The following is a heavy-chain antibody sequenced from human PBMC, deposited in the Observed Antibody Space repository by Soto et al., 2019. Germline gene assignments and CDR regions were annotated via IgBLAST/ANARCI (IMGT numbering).Heavy chain of an antibody. J-gene: IGHJ3*02. Sequence: ASVKVSCKASGGTFCSYAISWVRQAPGQGLEWMGWISPNSGGTNYAQKFQGWVTMTRDTSISTAYMELSRLRSDDTAVYYCARSNRYSSSNDAFDIWGQGTMVTVSS. CDR3: ARSNRYSSSNDAFDI. D-gene: IGHD6-13*01. V-gene: IGHV1-2*04. CDR2: ISPNSGGT. CDR1: GGTFCSYA.